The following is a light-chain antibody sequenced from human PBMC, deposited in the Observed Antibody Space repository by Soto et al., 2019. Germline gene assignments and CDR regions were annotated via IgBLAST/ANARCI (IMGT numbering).Light chain of an antibody. CDR2: EAC. J-gene: IGKJ1*01. V-gene: IGKV1-5*03. CDR3: QQYNTYPRT. Sequence: DIQMTQSPSSLSASVGDRVTITCRASQSISGWLTWYQQKPGKAPKIMIYEACSLERGVPSRFSGSGSETEFTLTISSLQPDDFATYYCQQYNTYPRTFGQGTKVEFK. CDR1: QSISGW.